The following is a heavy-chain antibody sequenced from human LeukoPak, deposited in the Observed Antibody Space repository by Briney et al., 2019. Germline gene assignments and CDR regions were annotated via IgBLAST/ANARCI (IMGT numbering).Heavy chain of an antibody. CDR3: ARGIGYYDILTETETNLYGMDV. V-gene: IGHV1-8*01. Sequence: VASVRVCCKASGYTFTSYDINWVRQATGQGLEWMGWMNPNSGNTGYAQKFQGRVTMTRNTSISTAYMELSSLRSEDTAVYYCARGIGYYDILTETETNLYGMDVWGQGTTVTVSS. CDR2: MNPNSGNT. D-gene: IGHD3-9*01. J-gene: IGHJ6*02. CDR1: GYTFTSYD.